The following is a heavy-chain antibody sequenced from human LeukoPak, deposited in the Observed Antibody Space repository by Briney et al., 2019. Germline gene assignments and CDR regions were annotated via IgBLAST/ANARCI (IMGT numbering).Heavy chain of an antibody. CDR2: IVVGSGNT. Sequence: SVKVSYKASGFTFTSSAVQWVRQARGQRLEWIGWIVVGSGNTNYAQKLQGRVTMTTDTSTSTAYMELRSLRSDDTAVYYCAGALTGESDWYFDLWGRGTLVTVSS. CDR3: AGALTGESDWYFDL. D-gene: IGHD7-27*01. V-gene: IGHV1-58*01. J-gene: IGHJ2*01. CDR1: GFTFTSSA.